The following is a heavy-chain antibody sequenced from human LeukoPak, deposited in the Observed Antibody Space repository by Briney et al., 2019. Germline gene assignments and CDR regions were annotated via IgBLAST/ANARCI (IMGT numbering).Heavy chain of an antibody. CDR3: ARGPLYSNYVDY. CDR2: IYTSGST. V-gene: IGHV4-4*07. CDR1: GGSISSYY. Sequence: SETLSLTCTVSGGSISSYYWSWIQQPAGKGLEWIGRIYTSGSTNYNPSLKSRVTMSVATSKNQFSLKLSSVTAADTAVYYCARGPLYSNYVDYWGQGTLVTVSS. J-gene: IGHJ4*02. D-gene: IGHD4-11*01.